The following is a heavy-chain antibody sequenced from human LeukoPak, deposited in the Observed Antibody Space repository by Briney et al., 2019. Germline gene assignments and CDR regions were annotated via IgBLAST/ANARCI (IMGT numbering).Heavy chain of an antibody. J-gene: IGHJ4*02. CDR1: GYTFTGYY. V-gene: IGHV1-2*02. Sequence: ASVKVSCKASGYTFTGYYMHWVRQAPGQGLEWMGWINPNSGDTNYAQKFQDRVTMTRDTSIRTAYMELSRLRSDDTAVYYYARTITVADYWGQGTLVTVSS. CDR2: INPNSGDT. CDR3: ARTITVADY. D-gene: IGHD6-19*01.